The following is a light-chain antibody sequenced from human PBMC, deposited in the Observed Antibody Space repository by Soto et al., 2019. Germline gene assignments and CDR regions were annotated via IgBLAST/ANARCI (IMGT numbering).Light chain of an antibody. Sequence: EIVLTQSPATLSLSPGERATLSCRASQSVSSYLAWYQQKPGQAPRLLIYDASNRATGIPARFSGSGSGTDFTLTISSLAPEDFAVYYCQQRSNQWTFGQGTKVEIK. CDR2: DAS. J-gene: IGKJ1*01. V-gene: IGKV3-11*01. CDR3: QQRSNQWT. CDR1: QSVSSY.